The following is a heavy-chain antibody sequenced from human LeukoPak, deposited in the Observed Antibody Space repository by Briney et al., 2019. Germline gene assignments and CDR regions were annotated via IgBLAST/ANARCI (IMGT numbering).Heavy chain of an antibody. CDR1: GFTFSSYG. CDR3: ASTTLQSYYYYGMDV. J-gene: IGHJ6*02. D-gene: IGHD1-7*01. V-gene: IGHV3-23*01. CDR2: ISGSGGST. Sequence: PGGSLRLSCAASGFTFSSYGMHWVRQAPGKGLEWVSAISGSGGSTYYADSVKGRFTISRDNSKNTLYLQMNSLRAEDTAVYYCASTTLQSYYYYGMDVWGQGTTVTVSS.